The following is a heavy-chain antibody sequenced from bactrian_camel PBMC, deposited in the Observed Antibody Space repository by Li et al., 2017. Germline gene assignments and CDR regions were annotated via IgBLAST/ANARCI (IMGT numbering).Heavy chain of an antibody. CDR2: IGWRGGSP. V-gene: IGHV3S60*01. Sequence: HVQPVESGGDLVQAGGSLRLSCTTSGLRFTDFALGWFRQTPGNEREGVSCIGWRGGSPYYADFVKGRFTISRDNAKKTLYLQMNSLQPEDTAMYYCAARYRYCTGSWWTTTTTKNKFWGQGTQVTVS. CDR3: AARYRYCTGSWWTTTTTKNKF. J-gene: IGHJ4*01. D-gene: IGHD7*01. CDR1: GLRFTDFA.